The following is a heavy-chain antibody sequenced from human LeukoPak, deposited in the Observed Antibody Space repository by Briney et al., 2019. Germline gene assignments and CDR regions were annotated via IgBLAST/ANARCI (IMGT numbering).Heavy chain of an antibody. CDR1: GFTFTDAW. Sequence: GGSLRLSCAASGFTFTDAWMSWVRQAPGKGLEWVSAISGSGGSTYYADSVKGRFTISRDNSKNTLYLQMNSLRAEDTAVYYCAKLAAKNIAAAGKDWGQGTLVTVSS. D-gene: IGHD6-13*01. CDR3: AKLAAKNIAAAGKD. J-gene: IGHJ4*02. CDR2: ISGSGGST. V-gene: IGHV3-23*01.